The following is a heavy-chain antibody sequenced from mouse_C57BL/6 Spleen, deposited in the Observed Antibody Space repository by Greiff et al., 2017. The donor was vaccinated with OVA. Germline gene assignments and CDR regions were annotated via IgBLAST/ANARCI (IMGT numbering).Heavy chain of an antibody. CDR2: IYPGDGDT. Sequence: VQLQQSGPELVKPGASVKISCKASGYAFSSSWMNWVKQRPGKGLEWIGRIYPGDGDTNYNGKFKGKATLTADKSSSTAYMQLSSLTSEDSAVYFCARIYYGNPYWYSDVWGTGTTVTVSS. CDR1: GYAFSSSW. CDR3: ARIYYGNPYWYSDV. D-gene: IGHD2-1*01. V-gene: IGHV1-82*01. J-gene: IGHJ1*03.